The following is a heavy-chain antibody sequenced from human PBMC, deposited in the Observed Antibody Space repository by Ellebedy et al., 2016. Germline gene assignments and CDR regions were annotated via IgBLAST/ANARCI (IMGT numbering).Heavy chain of an antibody. Sequence: GESLKISCEGSGCSFTSYWISWVRQMPGKGLEWMGRIDPSDSYTNYSPSFQGHVTISADKSISTAYLQWSSLKASDTAMYYCARLGTTGTTPNDDNWFDPWGQGTLVTVSP. V-gene: IGHV5-10-1*01. D-gene: IGHD1-1*01. CDR3: ARLGTTGTTPNDDNWFDP. CDR1: GCSFTSYW. CDR2: IDPSDSYT. J-gene: IGHJ5*02.